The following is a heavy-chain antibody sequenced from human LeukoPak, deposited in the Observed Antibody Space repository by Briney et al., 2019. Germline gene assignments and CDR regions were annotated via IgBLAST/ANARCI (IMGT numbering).Heavy chain of an antibody. CDR3: ARLVSAQWLGQYYFDY. V-gene: IGHV4-59*08. J-gene: IGHJ4*02. CDR2: IYYSGST. Sequence: PSETLSLTCTVSGGSISSYYWSWIRQPPGKGLEWIGYIYYSGSTNYNPSLKSRVTISVDTSKNQFSLKLSSVTAADTAVYYCARLVSAQWLGQYYFDYWGQGTLVTVSS. CDR1: GGSISSYY. D-gene: IGHD6-19*01.